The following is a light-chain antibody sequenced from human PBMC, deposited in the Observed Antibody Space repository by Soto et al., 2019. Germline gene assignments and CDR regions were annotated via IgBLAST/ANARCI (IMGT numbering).Light chain of an antibody. V-gene: IGLV6-57*03. Sequence: NFMLTQPHSVSESPERTVTISCTRSSGSIASNYVQWYQQRPGSAPIIVIYEDNQRPSGVPDRFSGSIDSSSNSASLTISGLKTEDEADYYCQSYDSTTWVFGGGTKLNVL. CDR3: QSYDSTTWV. J-gene: IGLJ3*02. CDR2: EDN. CDR1: SGSIASNY.